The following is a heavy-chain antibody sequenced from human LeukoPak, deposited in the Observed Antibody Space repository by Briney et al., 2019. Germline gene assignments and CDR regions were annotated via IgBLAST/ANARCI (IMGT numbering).Heavy chain of an antibody. V-gene: IGHV3-48*03. CDR1: GFTFSSYE. D-gene: IGHD2-15*01. CDR3: AREGGGAFNI. Sequence: GGSLRLSCGASGFTFSSYEMSWIRQAPGKGLEWVSYISSSGNTVYYADSVKGRFTTLRDNAKNSLYLQMNSLRAEDTAVYYCAREGGGAFNIWGQGTMVTVSS. CDR2: ISSSGNTV. J-gene: IGHJ3*02.